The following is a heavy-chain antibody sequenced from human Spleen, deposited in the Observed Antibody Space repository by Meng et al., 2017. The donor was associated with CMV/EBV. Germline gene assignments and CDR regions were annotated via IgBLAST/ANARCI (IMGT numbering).Heavy chain of an antibody. CDR1: GGSFSDYQ. CDR3: ARVSPLHSGVWSSRVRGLHY. D-gene: IGHD2-15*01. CDR2: INHRGST. V-gene: IGHV4-34*01. J-gene: IGHJ4*02. Sequence: SETLSLTCVVSGGSFSDYQWSWIRQTPGKGLEWIGEINHRGSTNYNPSLKSRLTISLDASKNQFSLKLASVTAADTAVYYCARVSPLHSGVWSSRVRGLHYWGQGTLVTVSS.